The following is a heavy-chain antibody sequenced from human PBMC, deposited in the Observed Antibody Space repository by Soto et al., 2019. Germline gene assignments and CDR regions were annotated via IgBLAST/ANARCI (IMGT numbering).Heavy chain of an antibody. J-gene: IGHJ4*02. CDR1: GFTFSSYP. CDR3: ACTEYYDFWSGKL. D-gene: IGHD3-3*01. Sequence: QVQLVESGGGVVQPGRSLRLSCAASGFTFSSYPMHWVRQAPGKGLEWVGVIFYDGSKKYYADSVKGRFTISRDNSKNTLYLQMNSLRAEDTAVYYCACTEYYDFWSGKLWGQGTLVTVSS. CDR2: IFYDGSKK. V-gene: IGHV3-30-3*01.